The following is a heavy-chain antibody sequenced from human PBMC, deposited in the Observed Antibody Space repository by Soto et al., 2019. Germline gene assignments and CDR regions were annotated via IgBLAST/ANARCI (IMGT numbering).Heavy chain of an antibody. Sequence: EVQLLESGGGLVQPGGSLRLSCAASGFTFNTYDMSWVRQAPGTGLEWVSSIATTGETTFYADSVRGRFTISRDNSKNTLFLQINTLRVDVTAIYCCVRHWGGWGRGTLVTVSS. D-gene: IGHD3-16*01. J-gene: IGHJ4*01. V-gene: IGHV3-23*01. CDR1: GFTFNTYD. CDR2: IATTGETT. CDR3: VRHWGG.